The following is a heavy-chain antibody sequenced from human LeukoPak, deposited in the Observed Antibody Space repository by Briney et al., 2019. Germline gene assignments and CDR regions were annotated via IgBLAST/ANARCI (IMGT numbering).Heavy chain of an antibody. Sequence: GGSLRLSCAASGFTFSSYAMHWVRQAPGKGLEWVAVISHDGSSKYYADSVKGRFTISRDNSKNTLYLQMNSLRAEDTAVYYCARASYYDFWSGYYPYYYGMDVWGQGTTVTVSS. CDR3: ARASYYDFWSGYYPYYYGMDV. D-gene: IGHD3-3*01. J-gene: IGHJ6*02. CDR2: ISHDGSSK. CDR1: GFTFSSYA. V-gene: IGHV3-30-3*01.